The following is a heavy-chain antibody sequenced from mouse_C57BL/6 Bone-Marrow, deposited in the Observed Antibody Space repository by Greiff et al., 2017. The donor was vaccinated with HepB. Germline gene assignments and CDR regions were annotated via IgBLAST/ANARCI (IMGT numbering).Heavy chain of an antibody. V-gene: IGHV5-16*01. CDR3: AREGYYYGSGVCAMDY. Sequence: EVHLVESEGGLVQPGSSMKLSCTASGFTFSDYYMAWVRQVPEKGLEWVANINYDGSSTYYLDSLKSRFIISRDNAKNILYLQMSSLKSEDTATYYCAREGYYYGSGVCAMDYWGQGTSVTASS. D-gene: IGHD1-1*01. J-gene: IGHJ4*01. CDR1: GFTFSDYY. CDR2: INYDGSST.